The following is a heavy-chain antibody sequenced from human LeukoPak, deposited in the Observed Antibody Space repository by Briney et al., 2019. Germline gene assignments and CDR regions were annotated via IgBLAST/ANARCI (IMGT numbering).Heavy chain of an antibody. V-gene: IGHV3-7*01. Sequence: GGSLRLSCAASGCAFTYWMSWVRQAPGKGLEWVANIKQDGSEKYYEGSVKGRFTVSRDNARKSLYLQMNSLRAEDTAVYYCATAFLDDFWRGNFWGKGTPVTVSS. CDR1: GCAFTYW. J-gene: IGHJ4*02. D-gene: IGHD3-3*01. CDR2: IKQDGSEK. CDR3: ATAFLDDFWRGNF.